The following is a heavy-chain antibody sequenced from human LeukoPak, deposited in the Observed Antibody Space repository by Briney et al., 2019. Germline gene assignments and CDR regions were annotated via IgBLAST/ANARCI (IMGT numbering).Heavy chain of an antibody. Sequence: PSETLSLTCAVYGGSFSGYYWSWIRQPPGKGLEWIGEINHSGSTNYNPSLKSRVTTSVDTSKNQFSLKLSSVTAADTAVYYCARERGYSYGYVRDAFDIWGQGTMVTVSS. V-gene: IGHV4-34*01. CDR2: INHSGST. J-gene: IGHJ3*02. CDR3: ARERGYSYGYVRDAFDI. D-gene: IGHD5-18*01. CDR1: GGSFSGYY.